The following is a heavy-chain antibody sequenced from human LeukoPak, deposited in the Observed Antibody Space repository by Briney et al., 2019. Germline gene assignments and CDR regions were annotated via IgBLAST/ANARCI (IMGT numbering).Heavy chain of an antibody. J-gene: IGHJ4*02. V-gene: IGHV4-38-2*02. CDR2: VYHSGIT. D-gene: IGHD3-9*01. CDR1: GYSIRSGFY. Sequence: SETLSLTCTVSGYSIRSGFYWGWIRQPPGKGLEWIGNVYHSGITYYTPSLKSRVTISVDTSKNQFYLNLSSVTAADTAVYYCARAEGAFDWLPLFDFWGQGALVTDSS. CDR3: ARAEGAFDWLPLFDF.